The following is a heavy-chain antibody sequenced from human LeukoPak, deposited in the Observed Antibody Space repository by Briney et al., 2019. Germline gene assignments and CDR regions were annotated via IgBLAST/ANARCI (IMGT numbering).Heavy chain of an antibody. V-gene: IGHV4-38-2*01. CDR2: ISHSGTA. D-gene: IGHD3-10*02. Sequence: SETLSLTCAVSGYSISSGYYWGWIRQSPGKGLEWIGTISHSGTAYYNPSVKSRVTISVDKLKNQFSLKLSSVTAADTGMYFCSRYSMFGESTGWFDPWGQGILVTVSS. CDR1: GYSISSGYY. CDR3: SRYSMFGESTGWFDP. J-gene: IGHJ5*02.